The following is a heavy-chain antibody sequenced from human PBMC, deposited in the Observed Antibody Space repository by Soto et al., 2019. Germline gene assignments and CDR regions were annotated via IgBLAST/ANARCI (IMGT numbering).Heavy chain of an antibody. CDR1: GFTVSSKY. CDR3: VRTSLVVAAATREDY. CDR2: IQSGGPT. V-gene: IGHV3-66*01. Sequence: GGSLRLSCAASGFTVSSKYMSWVRQAPGKGLEWVSLIQSGGPTYYADSVKGRFTISRDTSENTVHLQMDSLRAEDTAVYYCVRTSLVVAAATREDYWGQGTLVTAPQ. D-gene: IGHD2-15*01. J-gene: IGHJ4*02.